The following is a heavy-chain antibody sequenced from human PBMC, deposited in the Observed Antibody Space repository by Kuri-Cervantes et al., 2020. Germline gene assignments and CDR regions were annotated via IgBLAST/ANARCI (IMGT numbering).Heavy chain of an antibody. V-gene: IGHV4-61*01. J-gene: IGHJ6*02. CDR3: ARRLVDTAMVYYYGMDV. D-gene: IGHD5-18*01. CDR1: GGSVSSGSYY. Sequence: SETLSLTCTVSGGSVSSGSYYWSWIRQPPGKGLEWIGYIYYSGSTNYNPSLKSRVTISVDTSKNQFSLKLSSVTAADTAVYYCARRLVDTAMVYYYGMDVWGQGTTVTVS. CDR2: IYYSGST.